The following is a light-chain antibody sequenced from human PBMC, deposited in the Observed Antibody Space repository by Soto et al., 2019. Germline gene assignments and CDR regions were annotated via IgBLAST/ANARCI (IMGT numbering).Light chain of an antibody. Sequence: DILMIQTPLSLSVTPGQPASISCKSTQSLLSSDGKTYLSWFLQKPGQPPQPLIYEVSTRFSGVPDRFSGSGSGTDFTLKISRVEAEDVGVYYYIQSTQFPIIFGPGTKVDIK. CDR3: IQSTQFPII. J-gene: IGKJ3*01. V-gene: IGKV2D-29*01. CDR1: QSLLSSDGKTY. CDR2: EVS.